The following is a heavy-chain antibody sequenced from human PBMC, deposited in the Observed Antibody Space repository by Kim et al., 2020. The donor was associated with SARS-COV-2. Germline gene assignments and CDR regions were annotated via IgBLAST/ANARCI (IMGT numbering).Heavy chain of an antibody. CDR3: ATVVFYYDAGYFKN. V-gene: IGHV3-66*01. J-gene: IGHJ1*01. CDR2: IYSGGNT. D-gene: IGHD3-22*01. Sequence: GGSLRLSCAASGYTVTYSHMGWVRQAPGKGLEWVSFIYSGGNTIYADSVKGRLIISRDHSKNTLYLQMNSLRAEDTAVYYCATVVFYYDAGYFKNWGQGTLVIVSS. CDR1: GYTVTYSH.